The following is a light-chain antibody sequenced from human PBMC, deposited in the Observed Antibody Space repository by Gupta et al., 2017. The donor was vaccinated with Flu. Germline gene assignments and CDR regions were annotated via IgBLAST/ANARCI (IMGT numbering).Light chain of an antibody. CDR3: MQATHWLYT. J-gene: IGKJ2*01. Sequence: ISCRSSQSLVHSDGNTYFNWYQQRPGQTPGRLIYKVSIRDSGVPDGFSGSGSGTDFTLKISRVEAEDVGVYYCMQATHWLYTFGQGTKLEMK. V-gene: IGKV2-30*02. CDR1: QSLVHSDGNTY. CDR2: KVS.